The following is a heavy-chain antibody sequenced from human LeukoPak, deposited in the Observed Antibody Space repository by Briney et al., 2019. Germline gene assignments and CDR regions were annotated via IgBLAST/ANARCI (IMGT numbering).Heavy chain of an antibody. Sequence: SETLSLTCAVSGGSFSGYYWSWIRQPPGKGLEWIGEINHSGSTNYNPSLKSRVTISVDTSKNQFSLKLRSVTAADSAVYYCARDGSSSPFAFDYWGQGTLVTVSS. CDR2: INHSGST. V-gene: IGHV4-34*01. D-gene: IGHD6-6*01. CDR1: GGSFSGYY. J-gene: IGHJ4*02. CDR3: ARDGSSSPFAFDY.